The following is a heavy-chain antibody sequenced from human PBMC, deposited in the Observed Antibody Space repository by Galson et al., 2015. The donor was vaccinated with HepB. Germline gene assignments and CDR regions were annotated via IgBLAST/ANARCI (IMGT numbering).Heavy chain of an antibody. CDR2: SRGKPKNYAT. V-gene: IGHV3-73*01. CDR1: GFTFSTFA. D-gene: IGHD3-3*01. Sequence: SLRLSCAASGFTFSTFAMGWVRQASGKGLEWVGHSRGKPKNYATAYAAPVKGRFTISRDDSETAAYLQMSTLSTEDTAVYYCFGVGGYWGQGTLVTVSS. J-gene: IGHJ4*02. CDR3: FGVGGY.